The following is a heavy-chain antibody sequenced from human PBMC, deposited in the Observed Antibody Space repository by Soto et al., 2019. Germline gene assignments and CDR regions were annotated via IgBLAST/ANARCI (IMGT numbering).Heavy chain of an antibody. J-gene: IGHJ2*01. CDR3: ARPYLNSSSPDWYFDL. CDR2: IYYSGST. V-gene: IGHV4-39*01. CDR1: GGSISSSSYY. Sequence: QLQLQESGPGLVKPSETLSLTCTVSGGSISSSSYYWGWIRQPPGKGLEWIGSIYYSGSTYYNPSLKSRVTISVDTSKNQFSLKLSSVTAADTAVYYCARPYLNSSSPDWYFDLWGRGTLVTVSS. D-gene: IGHD6-6*01.